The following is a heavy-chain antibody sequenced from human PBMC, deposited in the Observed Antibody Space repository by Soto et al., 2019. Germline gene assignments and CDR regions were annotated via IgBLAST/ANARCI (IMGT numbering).Heavy chain of an antibody. V-gene: IGHV3-53*01. CDR3: ARADDAFDI. J-gene: IGHJ3*02. CDR1: GFTVSSYY. CDR2: IYSGVTT. Sequence: GWSLRLSCAPSGFTVSSYYMSWVRQAPGKSLEWVSGIYSGVTTSYADSVKGRITISRDNSKNTLYLQMNNLRAEDTAVYYCARADDAFDIWGQGTMVTVSS.